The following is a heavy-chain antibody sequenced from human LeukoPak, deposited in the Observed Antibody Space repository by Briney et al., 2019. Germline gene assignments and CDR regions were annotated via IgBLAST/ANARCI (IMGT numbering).Heavy chain of an antibody. Sequence: GGSLRLSCAASGFTFDDYGMSWVRQAPGKGLEWVSGINWNGASTGYADSVKGRFTISRDNAKNSLYLQMNSLRAEDTALYYCARAGDYDSNVYYYYMDVWGKGTTVTVSS. V-gene: IGHV3-20*04. J-gene: IGHJ6*03. D-gene: IGHD5-12*01. CDR3: ARAGDYDSNVYYYYMDV. CDR1: GFTFDDYG. CDR2: INWNGAST.